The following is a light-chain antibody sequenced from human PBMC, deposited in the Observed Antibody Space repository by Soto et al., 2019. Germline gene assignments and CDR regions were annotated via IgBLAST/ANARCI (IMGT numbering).Light chain of an antibody. Sequence: QSALTQPPSASGSPGQSVTVSCTGTRSDVGVYNYVSWYRQHPGKAPQLLISEVSKRPSGVPDRFSGSKSGNTASLTVSGLQAEDEADYYCSSYAGSNNFVFGTGTQLTVL. J-gene: IGLJ1*01. CDR3: SSYAGSNNFV. CDR2: EVS. V-gene: IGLV2-8*01. CDR1: RSDVGVYNY.